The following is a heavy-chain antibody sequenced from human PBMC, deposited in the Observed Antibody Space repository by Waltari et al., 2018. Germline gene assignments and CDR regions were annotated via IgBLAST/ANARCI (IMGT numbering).Heavy chain of an antibody. CDR1: GFSFSSLG. V-gene: IGHV3-30*18. CDR2: VVFDGLNK. Sequence: VQLVESGGGVVQPGRSLRLSCAASGFSFSSLGMHWVRRAPGKWVDWVAVVVFDGLNKFYAESVKSRFTISRDNSKNTLYLQMESLRAEDTAIYYCAKDVEGELYYFDNWGQGTLVTVSS. D-gene: IGHD3-16*01. J-gene: IGHJ4*02. CDR3: AKDVEGELYYFDN.